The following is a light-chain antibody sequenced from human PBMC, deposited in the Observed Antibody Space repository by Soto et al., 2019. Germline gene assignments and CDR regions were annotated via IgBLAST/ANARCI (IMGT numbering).Light chain of an antibody. CDR3: CSYAGSYVWV. J-gene: IGLJ3*02. V-gene: IGLV2-11*01. CDR2: DVR. Sequence: QSALTQPRSVSGSPGQSVSISCTGTTSDVGSYNYVSWYQQRPGKAPRLMIYDVRKRPSGVPDRFSGSKSGNTASLTISGLRAEDEADYYCCSYAGSYVWVFGGGTKLTVL. CDR1: TSDVGSYNY.